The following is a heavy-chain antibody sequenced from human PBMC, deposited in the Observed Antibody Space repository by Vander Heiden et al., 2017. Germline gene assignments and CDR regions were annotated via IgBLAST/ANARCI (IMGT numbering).Heavy chain of an antibody. Sequence: EVQLVQSGAEVKKPGESLRSACKGSGYSITSHWFNWVRQMPGKGLEWMGRIDPSDPYTNYSPSFQGHVTSSVDRSINTAYLQWSSLKASDTAMYYCARRGMGAGTENYYYGMDVWGQGTTVTVSS. J-gene: IGHJ6*02. CDR3: ARRGMGAGTENYYYGMDV. CDR2: IDPSDPYT. D-gene: IGHD6-19*01. CDR1: GYSITSHW. V-gene: IGHV5-10-1*03.